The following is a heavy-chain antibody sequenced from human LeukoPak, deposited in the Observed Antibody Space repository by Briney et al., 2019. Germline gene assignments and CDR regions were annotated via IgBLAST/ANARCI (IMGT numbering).Heavy chain of an antibody. J-gene: IGHJ3*02. CDR1: GFTFSSYA. CDR3: AKVATPNTLDALDI. CDR2: ISLSDST. D-gene: IGHD1/OR15-1a*01. V-gene: IGHV3-23*01. Sequence: PGGSLRLSCAASGFTFSSYAMSWVRQAPGKGLEWVSLISLSDSTFYADSVKGRFTISRDNSKSTVHLQMDGLRVDDTAVYYCAKVATPNTLDALDIWGQGTMVTVSS.